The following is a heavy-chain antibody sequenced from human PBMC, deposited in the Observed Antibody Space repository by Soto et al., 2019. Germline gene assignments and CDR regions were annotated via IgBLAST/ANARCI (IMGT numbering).Heavy chain of an antibody. CDR3: ARSSFLIPVADH. CDR2: MNPNSGNT. D-gene: IGHD6-19*01. J-gene: IGHJ4*01. V-gene: IGHV1-8*01. CDR1: GYSFTSYD. Sequence: ASVKVSCKASGYSFTSYDINWVLQATGQGLEWMGWMNPNSGNTDYGQNFQGRVTMTRDTSTRTAYMELSSLRSEDTAVYFCARSSFLIPVADHWGQGTLVTVSS.